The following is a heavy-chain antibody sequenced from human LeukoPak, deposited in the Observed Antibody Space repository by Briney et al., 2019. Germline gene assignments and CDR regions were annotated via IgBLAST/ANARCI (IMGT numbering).Heavy chain of an antibody. CDR2: ISGSGGST. CDR1: GFTFSSYA. V-gene: IGHV3-23*01. CDR3: AKGVEYSGSYGAFDY. D-gene: IGHD1-26*01. Sequence: GGSLRLSCAASGFTFSSYAMSWVRQAPGKGLEWVSAISGSGGSTYYADSVKGRFTISRDNSKNTLYLQMNSLRAEDTAVYYCAKGVEYSGSYGAFDYWGQGTLVTVSS. J-gene: IGHJ4*02.